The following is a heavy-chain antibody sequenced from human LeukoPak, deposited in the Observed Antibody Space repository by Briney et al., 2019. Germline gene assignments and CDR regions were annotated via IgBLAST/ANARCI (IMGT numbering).Heavy chain of an antibody. V-gene: IGHV2-70*11. CDR2: IDCDDAE. CDR3: ARRPVYGTAFDI. J-gene: IGHJ3*02. CDR1: GISLNTYRMC. Sequence: GPTLVHPPPPLTLTCTVSGISLNTYRMCVGWIRQPPKTTMEGLARIDCDDAEPYRTFLKTRLTIAKATSKNHVVLTITNMAPVDTVTYYCARRPVYGTAFDIWGQGTMVIVSS. D-gene: IGHD2-8*01.